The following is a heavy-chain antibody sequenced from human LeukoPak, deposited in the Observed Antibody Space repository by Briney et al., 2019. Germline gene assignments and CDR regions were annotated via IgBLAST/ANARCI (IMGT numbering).Heavy chain of an antibody. CDR3: ARKINEYAEYYFDY. J-gene: IGHJ4*02. CDR1: GGSISSSNYY. Sequence: SETLSLTCTVSGGSISSSNYYWGWIRQPPGKGLEWIGSIYYSGSTYYNPSLKSRVTISVDTSKNQFSLKLSSVTAADTAVYYCARKINEYAEYYFDYWGQGTLVTVSS. D-gene: IGHD1-1*01. CDR2: IYYSGST. V-gene: IGHV4-39*01.